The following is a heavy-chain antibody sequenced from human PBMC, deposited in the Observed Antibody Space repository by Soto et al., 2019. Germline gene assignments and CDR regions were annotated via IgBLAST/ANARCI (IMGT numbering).Heavy chain of an antibody. D-gene: IGHD6-6*01. CDR1: GGSFSCYY. CDR2: INHSGST. V-gene: IGHV4-34*01. Sequence: SETLSLTCAVYGGSFSCYYWSWTRQPPGKGLEWIGEINHSGSTNYNPSLKSRVTISVDTSKNQFSLKLSSVTAADTAVYYCASIFSSSSRKNYYYYGMDVWGQGTTVTVSS. CDR3: ASIFSSSSRKNYYYYGMDV. J-gene: IGHJ6*02.